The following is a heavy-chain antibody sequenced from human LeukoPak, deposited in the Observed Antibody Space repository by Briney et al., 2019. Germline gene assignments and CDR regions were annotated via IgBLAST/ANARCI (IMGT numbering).Heavy chain of an antibody. CDR2: ISAYNGNT. V-gene: IGHV1-18*01. CDR3: ARDHLGAMVRGVMGYYGMDV. Sequence: ASVKVSCKASGYTFTSYGISWVRQAPGQGLEWMGWISAYNGNTNYAQKLQGRGTMTTDTSTSTAYMELTSLRSDDTAVYYCARDHLGAMVRGVMGYYGMDVWGQGTTVTVSS. J-gene: IGHJ6*02. CDR1: GYTFTSYG. D-gene: IGHD3-10*01.